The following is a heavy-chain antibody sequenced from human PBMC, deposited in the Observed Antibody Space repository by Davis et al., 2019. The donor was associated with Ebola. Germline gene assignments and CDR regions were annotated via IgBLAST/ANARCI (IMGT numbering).Heavy chain of an antibody. CDR1: AASFSSYY. Sequence: SETLSLTCAVYAASFSSYYWSWIRPPPGNGLEWTGEINHSGSTNYNPSLKSRVTISVDTSKNQFSLKLSSVTAADTAVYYCARVRRGYSYGTGSYYYYGMDVWGQGTTVTVSS. CDR2: INHSGST. CDR3: ARVRRGYSYGTGSYYYYGMDV. D-gene: IGHD5-18*01. J-gene: IGHJ6*02. V-gene: IGHV4-34*01.